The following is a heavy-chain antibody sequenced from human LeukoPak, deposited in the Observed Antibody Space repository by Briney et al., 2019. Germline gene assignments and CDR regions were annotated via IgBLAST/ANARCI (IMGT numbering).Heavy chain of an antibody. D-gene: IGHD3-22*01. CDR1: GFTFSSYS. CDR2: ISSSSTYI. Sequence: GGSLRLSCAASGFTFSSYSMNWVRQAPGKGLEWVSSISSSSTYIYYADSVNGRFTISRDNAKNSLYLQMNSLRAEDTAMYYCARGPTPQTYYYDSRGYSDWGQGTLVTVSS. V-gene: IGHV3-21*01. J-gene: IGHJ1*01. CDR3: ARGPTPQTYYYDSRGYSD.